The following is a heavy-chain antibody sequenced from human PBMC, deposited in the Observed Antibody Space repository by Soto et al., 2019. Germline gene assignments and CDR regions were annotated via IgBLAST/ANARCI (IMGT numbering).Heavy chain of an antibody. Sequence: GAAEQSSCEGSGYSFTSYWIGSVRQMPGKGLEWMGIIYPGDSDTRYSPSFQGQVTISADKSISTAYLQWSSLKASDTAMYYCARSVTADAFDIWGQGTMVTVSS. CDR2: IYPGDSDT. CDR1: GYSFTSYW. D-gene: IGHD4-17*01. J-gene: IGHJ3*02. CDR3: ARSVTADAFDI. V-gene: IGHV5-51*01.